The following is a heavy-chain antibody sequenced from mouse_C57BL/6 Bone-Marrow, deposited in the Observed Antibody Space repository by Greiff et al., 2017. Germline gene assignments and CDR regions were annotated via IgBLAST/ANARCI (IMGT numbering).Heavy chain of an antibody. V-gene: IGHV1-22*01. J-gene: IGHJ4*01. CDR3: ARSPYGSRDYYAMDY. CDR2: INPNNGGT. D-gene: IGHD1-1*01. CDR1: GYTFTDYN. Sequence: EVQLQQSGPELVKPGASVKMSCKASGYTFTDYNMHWVKQSHGKSLEWIGYINPNNGGTSYNQKFKGKATLTVNKSTSTAYMELRSLTSEDSAVYYCARSPYGSRDYYAMDYWGQGTSVTVSA.